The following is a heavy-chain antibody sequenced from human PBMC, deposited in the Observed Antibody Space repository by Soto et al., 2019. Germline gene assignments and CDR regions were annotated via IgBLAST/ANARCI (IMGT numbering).Heavy chain of an antibody. CDR3: ARDGVGSGITVEGYNWFDP. CDR1: GGTFSSYA. J-gene: IGHJ5*02. CDR2: IIPIFGTA. D-gene: IGHD3-10*01. Sequence: QVQLVQSGAEVKKPGSSVKVSCKASGGTFSSYAISWVRQAPGQGLEWMGGIIPIFGTANYAQKFQGRVTITADESTSTAYMELSSLRSEDTAVYYCARDGVGSGITVEGYNWFDPWGQGTLVTVSS. V-gene: IGHV1-69*12.